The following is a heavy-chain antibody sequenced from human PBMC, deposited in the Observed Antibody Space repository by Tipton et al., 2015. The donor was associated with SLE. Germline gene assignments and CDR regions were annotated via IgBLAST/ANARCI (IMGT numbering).Heavy chain of an antibody. CDR1: GDSISSSNYY. CDR3: ARDRDIVLEPVPIPPAFDI. CDR2: IYYSGRT. Sequence: GLVKPSETLSLTCIVSGDSISSSNYYWGWIRQPPGKGLEWIASIYYSGRTYYNPSLKSRVTISVDTSKNQFSLKLSSVTAADTAVYYCARDRDIVLEPVPIPPAFDIWGQGTMVTVSS. V-gene: IGHV4-39*07. J-gene: IGHJ3*02. D-gene: IGHD2-2*02.